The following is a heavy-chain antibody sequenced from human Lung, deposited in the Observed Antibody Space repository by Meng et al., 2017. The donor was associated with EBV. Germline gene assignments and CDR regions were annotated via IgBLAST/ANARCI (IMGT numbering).Heavy chain of an antibody. D-gene: IGHD6-13*01. Sequence: LVTVGAGVKKPGASVTVSCKAYGYTFTSYGISWVRQAPGQGLEWMGWISAYNGNTNYAQKLQGRVTMTTDTSTSTAYMELRSLRSDDTAVYYCAASSSSWYQNWFDPWGQGTLVTVSS. CDR2: ISAYNGNT. J-gene: IGHJ5*02. CDR3: AASSSSWYQNWFDP. CDR1: GYTFTSYG. V-gene: IGHV1-18*01.